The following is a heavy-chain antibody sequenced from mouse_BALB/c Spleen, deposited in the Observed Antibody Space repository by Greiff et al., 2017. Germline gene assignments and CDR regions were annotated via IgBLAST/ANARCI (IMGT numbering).Heavy chain of an antibody. CDR2: IWAGGST. J-gene: IGHJ4*01. Sequence: VKLVESGPGLVAPSQSLSITCTVSGFSLTSYGVHWVRQPPGKGLEWLGVIWAGGSTNYNSALMSRLSISKDNSKSQVFLKMNSLQTDDTAMYYCAREDYYGPLLAMDYWGQGTSVTVSS. V-gene: IGHV2-9*02. D-gene: IGHD1-2*01. CDR3: AREDYYGPLLAMDY. CDR1: GFSLTSYG.